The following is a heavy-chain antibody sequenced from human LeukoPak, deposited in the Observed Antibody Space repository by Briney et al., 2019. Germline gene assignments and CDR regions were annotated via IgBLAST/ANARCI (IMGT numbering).Heavy chain of an antibody. Sequence: GGSLGLSCVASGFTFSSSWMSWVRQGPGKGPEWVANMNQDGSRKFYVDSVEGRFTISRDNAKNSLFLEMNGLRDEDTAVYYCTRDSQGSGTYSTDHWGQGTLVTVSS. V-gene: IGHV3-7*01. CDR1: GFTFSSSW. J-gene: IGHJ4*02. CDR2: MNQDGSRK. CDR3: TRDSQGSGTYSTDH. D-gene: IGHD3-10*01.